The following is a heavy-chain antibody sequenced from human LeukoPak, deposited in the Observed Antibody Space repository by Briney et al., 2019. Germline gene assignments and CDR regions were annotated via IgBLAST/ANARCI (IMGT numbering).Heavy chain of an antibody. J-gene: IGHJ6*02. CDR1: GGSISSRSYF. Sequence: SDTLSLTCPVSGGSISSRSYFWGWIRQPPGKGLEWIGNINYSGSTYYNPSLKSRVTISVDTSKNPFSLKLSSVTAADTAVYYGASLAARQDYCCYGMDVWGQGTTVTVSS. CDR3: ASLAARQDYCCYGMDV. CDR2: INYSGST. V-gene: IGHV4-39*01. D-gene: IGHD6-6*01.